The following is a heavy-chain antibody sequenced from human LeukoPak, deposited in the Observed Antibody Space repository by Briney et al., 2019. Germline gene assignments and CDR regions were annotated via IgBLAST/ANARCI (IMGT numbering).Heavy chain of an antibody. CDR3: ARALTTLTYEGY. V-gene: IGHV3-21*01. CDR1: GFTFSSYT. Sequence: GGSLRLSCAASGFTFSSYTMHWIRQAPGKGLEWVSSISGSNSYIFYADSVKGRFTVSRDNAKDSLYLQMNSLRAEDTAVYYCARALTTLTYEGYWGQGTLVTVSS. CDR2: ISGSNSYI. D-gene: IGHD1-1*01. J-gene: IGHJ4*02.